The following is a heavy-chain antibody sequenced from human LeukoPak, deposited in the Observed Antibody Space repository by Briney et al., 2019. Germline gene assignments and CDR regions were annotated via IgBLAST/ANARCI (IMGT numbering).Heavy chain of an antibody. V-gene: IGHV4-61*02. CDR3: ASARTYSSLLEWFDY. CDR1: GGSISSGSYY. D-gene: IGHD3-3*01. Sequence: PSQTLSLTCTVSGGSISSGSYYWSWIRQPAGKGLEWIGCIYTSGSTNYNPSLKSLVTISVDTSKNQFSLKLSSVTAADTAVYYCASARTYSSLLEWFDYWGREPWSPSPQ. CDR2: IYTSGST. J-gene: IGHJ4*02.